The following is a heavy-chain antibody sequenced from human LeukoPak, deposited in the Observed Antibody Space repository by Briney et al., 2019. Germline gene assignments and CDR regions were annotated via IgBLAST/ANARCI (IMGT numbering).Heavy chain of an antibody. CDR3: AKDHTDYYASGSYYTARYFDY. J-gene: IGHJ4*02. Sequence: GGSLRLSCAASGFSFSTYPMGWVRQAPGKGLEWVSAISANGGSTFYADSVRGRFTISRDNSKNTLYLQMNSPRVGDTAIYYCAKDHTDYYASGSYYTARYFDYWGQGTLVPVSS. V-gene: IGHV3-23*01. CDR1: GFSFSTYP. CDR2: ISANGGST. D-gene: IGHD3-10*01.